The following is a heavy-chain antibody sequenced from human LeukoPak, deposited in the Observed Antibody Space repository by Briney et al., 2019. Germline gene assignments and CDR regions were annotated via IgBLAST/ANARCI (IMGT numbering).Heavy chain of an antibody. CDR3: AKGQYPYYFDY. Sequence: GGSLRLSCAAPGFTFSSYAMSWVRQAPGKGLEWVSSISDSGGSTYYADSVKGRFTISRDNSKDTLYLQMNSLRAEDTAVYYCAKGQYPYYFDYWGQGTLVTVSP. D-gene: IGHD2/OR15-2a*01. CDR2: ISDSGGST. V-gene: IGHV3-23*01. CDR1: GFTFSSYA. J-gene: IGHJ4*02.